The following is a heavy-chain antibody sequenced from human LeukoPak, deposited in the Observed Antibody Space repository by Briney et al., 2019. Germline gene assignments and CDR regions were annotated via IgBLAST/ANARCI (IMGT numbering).Heavy chain of an antibody. J-gene: IGHJ4*02. CDR3: ARDGFDY. CDR1: GFTFSSYA. CDR2: ISSNGGST. Sequence: GGSLRLSCVASGFTFSSYAMHWVRQAPGKGLEYVSAISSNGGSTYYANSVKGRFTISRDNSKNTLYLQMGSLRAEDMAVYYCARDGFDYWGQGTLVTVSS. V-gene: IGHV3-64*01.